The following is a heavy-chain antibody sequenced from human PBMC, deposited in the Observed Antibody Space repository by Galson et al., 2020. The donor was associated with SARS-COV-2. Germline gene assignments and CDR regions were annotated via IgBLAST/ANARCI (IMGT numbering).Heavy chain of an antibody. CDR2: VYPSGTT. J-gene: IGHJ2*01. CDR3: ARQGVNMIVLVTVPGWYFDL. CDR1: GYSVSTTNY. D-gene: IGHD3-22*01. V-gene: IGHV4-38-2*02. Sequence: SEPLSLTCTVSGYSVSTTNYWGWVRQPPGRGLEWIGSVYPSGTTYYNPSLKSRVPISVDTSKNQFSLRLDSVTAADTALYYCARQGVNMIVLVTVPGWYFDLWGRGTLVTVSS.